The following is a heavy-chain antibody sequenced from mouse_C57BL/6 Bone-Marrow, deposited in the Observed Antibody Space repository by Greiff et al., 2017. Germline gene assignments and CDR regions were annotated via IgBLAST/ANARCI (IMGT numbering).Heavy chain of an antibody. CDR1: GYTFTSYW. J-gene: IGHJ2*01. V-gene: IGHV1-53*01. Sequence: QVQLQQPGTELVQPGASVKLSCKASGYTFTSYWMHWVKQRPGQGLEWIGNINPSNGGTNYNEQFKSKATLTVDNSSSTAYMPRSSLTSEDSAVYYCAREGVVHYFDYWGQGTTLTVSS. CDR3: AREGVVHYFDY. CDR2: INPSNGGT.